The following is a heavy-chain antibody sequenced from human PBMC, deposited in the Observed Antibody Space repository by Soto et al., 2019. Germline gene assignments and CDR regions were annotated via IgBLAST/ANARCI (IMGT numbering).Heavy chain of an antibody. D-gene: IGHD3-9*01. CDR1: GFTFSSYA. J-gene: IGHJ6*02. V-gene: IGHV3-23*01. Sequence: GGSLRLSCAASGFTFSSYAMSWVRQAPGKGLEWVSDISGSGGSTYYADSVKGRLTISRDNSKNTLYLQMNSLKAEDTAVYYCANRGKLRYFDWFLGVWGQGTTVTVSS. CDR2: ISGSGGST. CDR3: ANRGKLRYFDWFLGV.